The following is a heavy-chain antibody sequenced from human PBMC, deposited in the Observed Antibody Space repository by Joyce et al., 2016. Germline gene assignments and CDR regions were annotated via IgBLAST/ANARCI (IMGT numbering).Heavy chain of an antibody. Sequence: QVQLQQWGAGLLKPSETQSLPCAVHGGSFSGYYWCGIRQPPGKGLGWIGENGHNGNSNYIPSLQSRVTISKDTAKNQVSLNLRSVTAADTAVYYCAREKRETHPLTPRRSGGHYFDYWGQGNLVTVSS. CDR3: AREKRETHPLTPRRSGGHYFDY. CDR1: GGSFSGYY. J-gene: IGHJ4*02. CDR2: NGHNGNS. D-gene: IGHD3-16*01. V-gene: IGHV4-34*01.